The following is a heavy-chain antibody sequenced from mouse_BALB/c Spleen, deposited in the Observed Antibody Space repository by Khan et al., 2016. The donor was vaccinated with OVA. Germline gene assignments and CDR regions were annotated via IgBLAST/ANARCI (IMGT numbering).Heavy chain of an antibody. CDR1: GYSFTSYY. CDR3: ARHGSTSCFAY. J-gene: IGHJ3*01. D-gene: IGHD1-1*01. Sequence: EVQLQESGPELMKPGASVKISCKASGYSFTSYYIHWVKQSHGKTLEWIGYIDPFNGGSTYNQKFNVKATLTVDKSSNTAYMHLSSLTSEDSAVYYCARHGSTSCFAYWGQGTLVTVSA. V-gene: IGHV1-31*01. CDR2: IDPFNGGS.